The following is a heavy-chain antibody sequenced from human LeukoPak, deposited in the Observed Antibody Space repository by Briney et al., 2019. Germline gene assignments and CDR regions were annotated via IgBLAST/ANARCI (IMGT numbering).Heavy chain of an antibody. Sequence: GESLRLSCAASGFTFSSYAMNWVRQAPGEGLEWVSSIRSSGVDTYYADSVEGRFTISRDNSKNTLYLQMNSLRVEDTAIYYCAKGINSGSYYYFDYWGQGTLATVSS. V-gene: IGHV3-23*01. CDR3: AKGINSGSYYYFDY. CDR2: IRSSGVDT. J-gene: IGHJ4*02. D-gene: IGHD1-26*01. CDR1: GFTFSSYA.